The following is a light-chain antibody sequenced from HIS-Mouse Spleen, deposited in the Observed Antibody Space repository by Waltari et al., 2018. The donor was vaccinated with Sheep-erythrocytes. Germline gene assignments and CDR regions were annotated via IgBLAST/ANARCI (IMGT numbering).Light chain of an antibody. CDR2: EVS. Sequence: QSALTQPPSASGSPGQSVTISCTGTSSDVGGSNYVSWYQQHPGKAPTLMIYEVSTRPAGGPDRFSGAKSGNTAALTVSGLQAEDEAEYYCSSYAGSNNYVFGTGTKVTVL. J-gene: IGLJ1*01. CDR1: SSDVGGSNY. CDR3: SSYAGSNNYV. V-gene: IGLV2-8*01.